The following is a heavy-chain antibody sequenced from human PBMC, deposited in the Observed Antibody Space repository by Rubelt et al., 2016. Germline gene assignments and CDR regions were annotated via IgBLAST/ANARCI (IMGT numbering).Heavy chain of an antibody. CDR1: GFTFSIYRMK. V-gene: IGHV4-39*01. CDR3: ARLPKSGYNYGHYFDY. J-gene: IGHJ4*02. CDR2: IYYSGST. Sequence: IQLVESGGGLVKPGGSLRLSCAASGFTFSIYRMKWVRQPPGKGLEWIGSIYYSGSTYYNPSLKSRVTISVDTSKNQFSLKLSSVTAADTAVYYCARLPKSGYNYGHYFDYWGQGTLVTVSS. D-gene: IGHD5-18*01.